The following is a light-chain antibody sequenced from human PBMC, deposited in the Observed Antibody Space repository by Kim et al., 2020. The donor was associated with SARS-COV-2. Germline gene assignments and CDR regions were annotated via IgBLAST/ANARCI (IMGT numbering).Light chain of an antibody. J-gene: IGLJ2*01. V-gene: IGLV3-21*04. CDR1: NIERKS. CDR3: QVWDDTNDHVI. CDR2: YDK. Sequence: AQGETATITCGGHNIERKSVHWSQQRPGPAPTLVIYYDKDRPSGIPERFSGSNSGNTATLTINRVEAGDEADYYCQVWDDTNDHVIFGEGTKLTVL.